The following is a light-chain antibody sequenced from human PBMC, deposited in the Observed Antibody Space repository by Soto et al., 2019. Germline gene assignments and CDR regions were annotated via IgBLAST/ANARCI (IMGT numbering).Light chain of an antibody. Sequence: EIELYQSPSTERWFGGESTSLSSPASQSITSNYLAWFQQKPGQAPRLLILGASTRATGIPDRFSGSGSGPDFTLTISRLEPEDLAVYYCQQHGTSPFSFGPGTKVDIK. V-gene: IGKV3-20*01. J-gene: IGKJ3*01. CDR2: GAS. CDR1: QSITSNY. CDR3: QQHGTSPFS.